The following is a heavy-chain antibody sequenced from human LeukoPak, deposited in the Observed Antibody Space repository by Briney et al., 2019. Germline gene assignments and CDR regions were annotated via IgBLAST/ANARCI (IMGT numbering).Heavy chain of an antibody. J-gene: IGHJ3*02. V-gene: IGHV3-66*01. Sequence: AGGSLRLSCAASGFTVSSNYMSWVRQAPGKGLEWVSVIYSGGSTYYADSVKGRFTISRDNSKNTLYLQMNSLRAEDTAVYYCARDGSVSGRKIDAFDIWGQGTMVTVSS. D-gene: IGHD3-10*01. CDR2: IYSGGST. CDR1: GFTVSSNY. CDR3: ARDGSVSGRKIDAFDI.